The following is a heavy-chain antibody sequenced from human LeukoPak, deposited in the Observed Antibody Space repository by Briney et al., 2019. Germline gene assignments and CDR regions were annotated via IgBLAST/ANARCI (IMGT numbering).Heavy chain of an antibody. CDR3: AKGGARLHSYYFDY. D-gene: IGHD1-26*01. V-gene: IGHV3-48*01. J-gene: IGHJ4*02. CDR1: GFTFSSYT. Sequence: GGSLRLSCAASGFTFSSYTMNWVRQAPGKGLGWGSYISSNSSTIYYTDSVKGRFIISRDNSKNTLYLQMNSLRAEDTAVFYCAKGGARLHSYYFDYWSQGTLVTVSS. CDR2: ISSNSSTI.